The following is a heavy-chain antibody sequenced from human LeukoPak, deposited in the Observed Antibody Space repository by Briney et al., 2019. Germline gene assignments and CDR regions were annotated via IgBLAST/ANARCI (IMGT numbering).Heavy chain of an antibody. CDR3: AREAYCGGDCYTHFDY. CDR2: IIPIFGTA. J-gene: IGHJ4*02. Sequence: SGKLSCKASGGTFSSYAISWVRQAPGQGLEWMGGIIPIFGTANSAQKFQGRVTITADESTSTAYMELSSLRSEDTAVHYCAREAYCGGDCYTHFDYWGQGTLVTVSS. V-gene: IGHV1-69*01. CDR1: GGTFSSYA. D-gene: IGHD2-21*02.